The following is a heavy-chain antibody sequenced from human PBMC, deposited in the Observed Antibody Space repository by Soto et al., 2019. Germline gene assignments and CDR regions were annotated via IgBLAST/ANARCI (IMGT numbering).Heavy chain of an antibody. CDR1: GGSISSGGYY. Sequence: SETLSLTCTVSGGSISSGGYYWSWIRQHPGKGLEWIGYIYYSGSTYYNPSLKSRVTISVDTSKNQFSLKLSSVTAADTAVYYCARSTRGAYYYGSGSYYYFDYCGQGTLVTVSS. CDR2: IYYSGST. CDR3: ARSTRGAYYYGSGSYYYFDY. D-gene: IGHD3-10*01. J-gene: IGHJ4*02. V-gene: IGHV4-31*03.